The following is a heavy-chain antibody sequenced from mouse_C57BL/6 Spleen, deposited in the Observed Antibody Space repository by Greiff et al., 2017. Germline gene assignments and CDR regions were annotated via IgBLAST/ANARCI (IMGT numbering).Heavy chain of an antibody. CDR2: IDPSDSYT. J-gene: IGHJ1*03. CDR1: GYTFTSYW. CDR3: ARPPSGSSSCGWFDV. Sequence: QVQLQQSGAELVMPGASVKLSCKASGYTFTSYWMHWVKQRPGQGLEWIGEIDPSDSYTNYNQKFKGKSTLTVDKSSSTAYMQLSSLTSEDSAVYYCARPPSGSSSCGWFDVWGKGTTVTVSA. D-gene: IGHD1-1*01. V-gene: IGHV1-69*01.